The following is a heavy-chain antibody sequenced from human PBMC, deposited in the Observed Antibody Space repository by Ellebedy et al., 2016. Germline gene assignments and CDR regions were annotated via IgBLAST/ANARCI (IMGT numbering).Heavy chain of an antibody. Sequence: SETLSLTXTVPDDSFDLSYWNWIRQPPGKGLEWIGYIFYDGSANYNPSLESRVSMSIDASNNLLSLRLTSVTAADTAVYYCARGSHGGVRGVKKEEYWGQGALVTVSS. CDR3: ARGSHGGVRGVKKEEY. CDR2: IFYDGSA. CDR1: DDSFDLSY. D-gene: IGHD3-10*01. J-gene: IGHJ4*02. V-gene: IGHV4-59*12.